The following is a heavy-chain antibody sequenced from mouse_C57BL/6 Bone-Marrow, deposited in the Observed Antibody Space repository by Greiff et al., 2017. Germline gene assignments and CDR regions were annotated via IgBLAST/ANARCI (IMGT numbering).Heavy chain of an antibody. CDR2: IHPTSGST. CDR3: ARDPAWFAY. CDR1: CYTFTSYW. J-gene: IGHJ3*01. Sequence: QVQLQQPGAELVKPGASVKLSCKASCYTFTSYWMHWVKQRPGPVLELLGMIHPTSGSTNYNEQFKSKATLTVDKYASTAYMQLSSLTSEDSAVYYFARDPAWFAYWGQGILVTVSA. V-gene: IGHV1-64*01.